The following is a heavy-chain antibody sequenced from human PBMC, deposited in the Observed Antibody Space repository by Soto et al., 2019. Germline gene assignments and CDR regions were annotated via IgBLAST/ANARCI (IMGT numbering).Heavy chain of an antibody. CDR3: AREVGYSGYEKAYDY. D-gene: IGHD5-12*01. CDR1: GGTFSSYT. J-gene: IGHJ4*02. CDR2: INPIHGIT. Sequence: SVKVSCKASGGTFSSYTISWVRQAPGQGLEWMGWINPIHGITKYSQKFQGRVTITRDTSTSTAYMELSSLRSEDTAVYYCAREVGYSGYEKAYDYWGQGTLVTVSS. V-gene: IGHV1-69*10.